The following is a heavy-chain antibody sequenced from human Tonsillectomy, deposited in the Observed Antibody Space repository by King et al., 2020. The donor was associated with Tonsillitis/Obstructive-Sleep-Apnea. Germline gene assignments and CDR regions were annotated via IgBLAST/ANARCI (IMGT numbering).Heavy chain of an antibody. J-gene: IGHJ4*02. CDR3: AGHYHWLPDY. D-gene: IGHD5-12*01. CDR1: GYSFTSYW. CDR2: IDPSDSYT. V-gene: IGHV5-10-1*01. Sequence: VQLVESGAEVKKPGESLRISCKGSGYSFTSYWISWVRQMPGKGLEWMGRIDPSDSYTNYSPSFQGHVTISADKSITTAYLQWSSLKASDTAMYYCAGHYHWLPDYWGQGTLVTVSS.